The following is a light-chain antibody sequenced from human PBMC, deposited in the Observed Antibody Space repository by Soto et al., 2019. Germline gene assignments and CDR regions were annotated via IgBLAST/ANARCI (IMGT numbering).Light chain of an antibody. Sequence: QLVLTQPPSVSGAPGQRVTISCTGSSSNIGAGYDVHWYQQLPGTAPKLLIYGNSNRTSGVPDRFSGSKSGTSASLAITGLQAEDEAHYYCQSYDSSLSGNVVFGGGTKVTVL. CDR1: SSNIGAGYD. V-gene: IGLV1-40*01. CDR2: GNS. J-gene: IGLJ2*01. CDR3: QSYDSSLSGNVV.